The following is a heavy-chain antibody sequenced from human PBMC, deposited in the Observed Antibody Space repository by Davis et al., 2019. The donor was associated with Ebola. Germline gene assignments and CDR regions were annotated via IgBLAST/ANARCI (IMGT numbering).Heavy chain of an antibody. D-gene: IGHD1-26*01. Sequence: GESLKISCAASGFTLGNYGMNWVRQAPGKGLEWISYIIPGTTTIYYSDSVKGRFTISRDNSKNTLHLQLNSLRVEDTAVYYCVKERSDTYDFDYWGQGTLVTVSS. V-gene: IGHV3-48*01. J-gene: IGHJ4*02. CDR3: VKERSDTYDFDY. CDR2: IIPGTTTI. CDR1: GFTLGNYG.